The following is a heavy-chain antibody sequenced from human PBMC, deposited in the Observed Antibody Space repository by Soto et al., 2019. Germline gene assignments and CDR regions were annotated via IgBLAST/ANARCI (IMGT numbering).Heavy chain of an antibody. V-gene: IGHV1-18*01. J-gene: IGHJ4*02. CDR2: ISTYTGNT. CDR3: AREEGSSWYGVDY. CDR1: GYTFTSHG. Sequence: QVQLVQSGTEVKKPGASVKVSCKASGYTFTSHGTSWVRQAPGQGLEWMGWISTYTGNTNYAQKLQDRVTMTTDTSTITAYIELRSMRSDDTAVYYCAREEGSSWYGVDYWGQGTLVTVSS. D-gene: IGHD6-13*01.